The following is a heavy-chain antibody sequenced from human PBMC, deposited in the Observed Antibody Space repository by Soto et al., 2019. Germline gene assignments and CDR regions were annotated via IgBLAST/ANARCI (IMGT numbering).Heavy chain of an antibody. CDR1: GFTVSSKY. CDR2: ICSAGLT. D-gene: IGHD6-6*01. Sequence: GGSLRLSCAASGFTVSSKYMNWVRQAPGKGLEWVSIICSAGLTYYADSVRGRFTISRDISKNILFLQMNNLRAEDSAIYYCARELGPDLWGQGTLVTVSS. CDR3: ARELGPDL. V-gene: IGHV3-53*01. J-gene: IGHJ5*02.